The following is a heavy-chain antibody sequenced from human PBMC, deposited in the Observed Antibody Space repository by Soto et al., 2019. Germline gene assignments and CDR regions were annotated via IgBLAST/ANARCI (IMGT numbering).Heavy chain of an antibody. V-gene: IGHV3-23*01. CDR2: ISITDGGST. CDR3: ANDLLRRDYDTSAYYFDY. D-gene: IGHD3-16*01. J-gene: IGHJ4*02. CDR1: GFTFSGYA. Sequence: PGGSLRLSCAASGFTFSGYAMSWVRQSPGKGLEWVSSISITDGGSTYYADSVKGRFTISRDNSKNTLYLQMNSLRAEDTAVYYCANDLLRRDYDTSAYYFDYWGQGA.